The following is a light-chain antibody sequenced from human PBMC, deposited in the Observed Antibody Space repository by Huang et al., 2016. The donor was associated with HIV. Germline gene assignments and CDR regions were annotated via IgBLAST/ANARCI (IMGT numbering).Light chain of an antibody. CDR3: QQYYSSPQT. CDR2: GAS. CDR1: RSVYASSTERDY. V-gene: IGKV4-1*01. Sequence: DIVMTQSPDSLAVSLGARATLHCRSSRSVYASSTERDYLAWFQQRPGQPPKLLLFGASTREAGGPDRFSGSGSGTDFTLTIANLRAEDAAIYYCQQYYSSPQTFGQGT. J-gene: IGKJ1*01.